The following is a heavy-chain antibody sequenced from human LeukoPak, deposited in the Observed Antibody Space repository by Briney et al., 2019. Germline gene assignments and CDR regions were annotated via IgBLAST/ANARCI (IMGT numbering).Heavy chain of an antibody. Sequence: ASVKVSCKASGYTFTSYYMHWVRQAPGQGLEWMGIINPSGGSTSYAQKFQGRVTITRDTSASTAYMELNSLRSEDTAVYYCARDYYGSGSELDYWGQGTLVTVSS. D-gene: IGHD3-10*01. CDR3: ARDYYGSGSELDY. CDR1: GYTFTSYY. J-gene: IGHJ4*02. CDR2: INPSGGST. V-gene: IGHV1-46*01.